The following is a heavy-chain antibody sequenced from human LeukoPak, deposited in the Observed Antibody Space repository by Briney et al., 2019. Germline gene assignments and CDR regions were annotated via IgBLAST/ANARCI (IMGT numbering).Heavy chain of an antibody. V-gene: IGHV4-34*01. Sequence: SETLSLTCAVYGGSFSGYYWSWIRQPPGKGLEWIGEINHSGSTNYNPSLKSRVTISVDTSKNQFSLKLSSVTAADTAVYYCARAYGDSLNYFDYWGQGTLVTVSS. CDR1: GGSFSGYY. D-gene: IGHD4-17*01. CDR3: ARAYGDSLNYFDY. J-gene: IGHJ4*02. CDR2: INHSGST.